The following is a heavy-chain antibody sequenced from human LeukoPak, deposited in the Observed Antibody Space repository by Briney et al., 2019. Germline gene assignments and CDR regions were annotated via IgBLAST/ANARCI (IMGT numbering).Heavy chain of an antibody. J-gene: IGHJ6*03. CDR1: GGSFSGYY. V-gene: IGHV4-34*01. CDR3: ARAVATITSYYNYYMDV. D-gene: IGHD5-12*01. CDR2: INHSGST. Sequence: WETLSLTCAVYGGSFSGYYWSWIRQPPGKGLEWIGEINHSGSTNYNPSLKSRVTISVDTSKNQLSLKLSSVTAADTAVYYCARAVATITSYYNYYMDVWGKGTTVTVSS.